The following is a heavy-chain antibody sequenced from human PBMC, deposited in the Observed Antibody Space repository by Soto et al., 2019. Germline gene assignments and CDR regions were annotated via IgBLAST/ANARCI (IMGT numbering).Heavy chain of an antibody. J-gene: IGHJ3*02. V-gene: IGHV3-30*18. CDR2: ISYDGSNK. CDR3: AKQGWELLRFYAFDI. Sequence: GGSLRLSCAASGFTFSSYGMHWVRQAPGKGLEWVAVISYDGSNKYYADSVKGRFTISRDNSKNTLYLQMNSLRAEDTVVYYCAKQGWELLRFYAFDIWGQGTMVTVSS. CDR1: GFTFSSYG. D-gene: IGHD1-26*01.